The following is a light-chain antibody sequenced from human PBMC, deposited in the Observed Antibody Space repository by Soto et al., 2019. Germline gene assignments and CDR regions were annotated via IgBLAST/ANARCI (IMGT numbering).Light chain of an antibody. V-gene: IGKV1-9*01. J-gene: IGKJ5*01. Sequence: IWMTQSPSLLSASTGDRVTITCRASQTISSWLAWYQQKPGKAHKLLIYAAYSLQSGVQSRFSSSGSGTEFTLTIRNLQPEDFAVYYCKQRSVWPITFGQGTRLEIK. CDR3: KQRSVWPIT. CDR2: AAY. CDR1: QTISSW.